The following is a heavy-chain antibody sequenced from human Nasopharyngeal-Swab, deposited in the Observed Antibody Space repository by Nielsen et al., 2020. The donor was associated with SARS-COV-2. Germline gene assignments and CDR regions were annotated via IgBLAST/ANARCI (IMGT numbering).Heavy chain of an antibody. CDR2: ISSSGSTI. J-gene: IGHJ4*02. Sequence: GGSLRLSCAASGFTFSDYYMSWIRQAPGKGLEWVSYISSSGSTIYYADSVRGRFTISRDNAKNSLYLQMNSLRAEDTAVYYCARDGYSSSWTQGPHFDYWGQGTLVTVSS. D-gene: IGHD6-13*01. V-gene: IGHV3-11*01. CDR3: ARDGYSSSWTQGPHFDY. CDR1: GFTFSDYY.